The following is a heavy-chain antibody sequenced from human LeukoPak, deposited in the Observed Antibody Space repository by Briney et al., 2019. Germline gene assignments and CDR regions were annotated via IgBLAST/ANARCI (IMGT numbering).Heavy chain of an antibody. D-gene: IGHD6-13*01. CDR3: ARGVQQLVGYYFDD. V-gene: IGHV3-11*05. J-gene: IGHJ4*02. CDR2: ISSSGGYT. Sequence: GGSLRLSCAASGFTFSDYDMSWIRQAPGKGLEWVSYISSSGGYTNYADSVQGRFTISKDNPKNSLYLQMNSLRAEDTAVYYSARGVQQLVGYYFDDWCQGTLVTVSS. CDR1: GFTFSDYD.